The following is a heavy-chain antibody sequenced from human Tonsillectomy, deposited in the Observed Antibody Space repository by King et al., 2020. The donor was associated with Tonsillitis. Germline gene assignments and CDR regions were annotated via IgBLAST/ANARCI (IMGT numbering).Heavy chain of an antibody. CDR2: LYSGGNT. J-gene: IGHJ4*02. CDR3: AAILRRLFDF. D-gene: IGHD2/OR15-2a*01. V-gene: IGHV3-66*01. Sequence: DVQLVESGGGLVQPGGSLRLSCAASGFTVSSNYMSWVRQAPGKGLEWVSILYSGGNTYYADSVKGRFTISRDNSKNTLYLQMKSLGAETTAGYYCAAILRRLFDFWGQGTLVTVSS. CDR1: GFTVSSNY.